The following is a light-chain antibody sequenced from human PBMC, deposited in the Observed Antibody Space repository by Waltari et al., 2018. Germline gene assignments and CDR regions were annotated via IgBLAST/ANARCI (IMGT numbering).Light chain of an antibody. CDR2: KVS. V-gene: IGKV2-30*01. CDR1: QSLVSGDGNTY. Sequence: DVVMTQSPLSLPVTLGPPASVSCRSSQSLVSGDGNTYLSWFQQRPGQSPRRLIYKVSIRDSGVPDRFSGSASGTDFTLKISRVEADDVGVYYCMQGTLWPDTFGGGTKVEIK. CDR3: MQGTLWPDT. J-gene: IGKJ4*01.